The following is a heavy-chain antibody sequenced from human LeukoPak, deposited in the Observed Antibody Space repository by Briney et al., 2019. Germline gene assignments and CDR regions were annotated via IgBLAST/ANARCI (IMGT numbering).Heavy chain of an antibody. CDR3: ARVGHSSGWYGFDY. Sequence: ASVKVSCTVSGYTLTELSMHWVRQAPGKGLEWMGGFDPEDGETIYAQKFQGRVTMTEDTSTDTAYMELSSLRSDDTAVYYCARVGHSSGWYGFDYWGQGTLVTVSS. D-gene: IGHD6-19*01. J-gene: IGHJ4*02. V-gene: IGHV1-24*01. CDR1: GYTLTELS. CDR2: FDPEDGET.